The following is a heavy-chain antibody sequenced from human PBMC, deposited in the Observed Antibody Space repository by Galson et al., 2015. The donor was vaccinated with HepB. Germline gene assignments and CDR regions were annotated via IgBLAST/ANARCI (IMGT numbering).Heavy chain of an antibody. D-gene: IGHD3-22*01. J-gene: IGHJ4*02. CDR1: GFTSSSYW. CDR2: INRDGSST. V-gene: IGHV3-74*01. CDR3: ARGNGYYGNDY. Sequence: SLRLSCAASGFTSSSYWMHWVRHAPGKGLVWVSRINRDGSSTNYADSVEGRFTISRDNAKSTLYLQMNSLRAEDTAVYYCARGNGYYGNDYWGQGTLVTVSS.